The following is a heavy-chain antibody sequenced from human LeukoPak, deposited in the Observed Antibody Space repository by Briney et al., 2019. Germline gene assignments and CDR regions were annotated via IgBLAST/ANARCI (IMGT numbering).Heavy chain of an antibody. V-gene: IGHV4-39*01. Sequence: PSETLSLTCTVSSGSISSSSYYWGWIRQPPGKGLEWIGSIYYSGSTYYNPSLKSRVTISVDTSKNQFSLKLSSVTAADTAVYYCASLYDSSGYYFDYWGQGTLVTVSS. CDR3: ASLYDSSGYYFDY. J-gene: IGHJ4*02. CDR1: SGSISSSSYY. D-gene: IGHD3-22*01. CDR2: IYYSGST.